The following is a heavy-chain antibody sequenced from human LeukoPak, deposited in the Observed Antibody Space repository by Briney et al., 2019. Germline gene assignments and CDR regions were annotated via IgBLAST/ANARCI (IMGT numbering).Heavy chain of an antibody. J-gene: IGHJ4*02. V-gene: IGHV4-39*01. D-gene: IGHD5-18*01. Sequence: SETLSLTCTVSGDSISSNGYYWGWLRQPRGKNLEWLGSFSYSGSTYYSPSLKSRVTISVDTSKNQFSLNLSSVTAADTAVYYCARHWIQLWFFDFWGQGTLVTVSS. CDR3: ARHWIQLWFFDF. CDR1: GDSISSNGYY. CDR2: FSYSGST.